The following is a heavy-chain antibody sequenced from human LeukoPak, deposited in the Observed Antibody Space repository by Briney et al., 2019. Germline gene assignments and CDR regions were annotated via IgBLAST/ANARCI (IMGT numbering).Heavy chain of an antibody. CDR1: GYTFTSYD. V-gene: IGHV1-8*01. D-gene: IGHD3-9*01. Sequence: ASVKVSCKASGYTFTSYDINWVRQATGQGLEWMGWMNPNSGNTGYAQKFQGRVTMTRNTSISTAYMELSSLRSEDTAVYYCARRSETYYDILTGYRPTRTSYGMDVWGQGTTVTVSS. CDR3: ARRSETYYDILTGYRPTRTSYGMDV. J-gene: IGHJ6*02. CDR2: MNPNSGNT.